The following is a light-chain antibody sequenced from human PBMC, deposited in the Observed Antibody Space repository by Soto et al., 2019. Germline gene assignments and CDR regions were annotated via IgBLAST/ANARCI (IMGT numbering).Light chain of an antibody. CDR1: QSCTNW. CDR3: QQYTTYPYT. CDR2: DAS. V-gene: IGKV1-5*01. J-gene: IGKJ2*01. Sequence: DIQRTQSPSTLSASVGDRVTITCRASQSCTNWLAWYQQKPGKAPNLLIYDASRLQSGIPSRFRASGSGTEFTLTISSLQPDDFATYYCQQYTTYPYTFGQGTKLEIK.